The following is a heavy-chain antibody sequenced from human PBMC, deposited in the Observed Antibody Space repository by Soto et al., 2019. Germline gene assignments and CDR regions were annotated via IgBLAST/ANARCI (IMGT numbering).Heavy chain of an antibody. J-gene: IGHJ4*02. CDR3: ARGYCSGGSCYLSSDY. Sequence: SVKVSCKASGGTFSSYTISWVRQAPGQGLEWMGRIIPILGIANYAQKFQGRVTITADKSTSTAYMELSSLRSEDTAVYYCARGYCSGGSCYLSSDYWGQGTLVTVSS. V-gene: IGHV1-69*02. D-gene: IGHD2-15*01. CDR1: GGTFSSYT. CDR2: IIPILGIA.